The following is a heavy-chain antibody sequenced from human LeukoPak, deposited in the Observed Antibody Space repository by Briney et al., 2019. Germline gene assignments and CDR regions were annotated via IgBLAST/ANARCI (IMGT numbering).Heavy chain of an antibody. CDR2: IYPGDSDT. J-gene: IGHJ3*02. Sequence: GESLKISCKGSGYSFTIYWIGWVRQMPGKGLEWMGIIYPGDSDTRYSPSFQGQVTISADKSISTAYLQWSSLKASDTAMYYCARHDSEATSDRHKMATSAFDIWGQGTMVTVSS. CDR3: ARHDSEATSDRHKMATSAFDI. D-gene: IGHD5-24*01. V-gene: IGHV5-51*01. CDR1: GYSFTIYW.